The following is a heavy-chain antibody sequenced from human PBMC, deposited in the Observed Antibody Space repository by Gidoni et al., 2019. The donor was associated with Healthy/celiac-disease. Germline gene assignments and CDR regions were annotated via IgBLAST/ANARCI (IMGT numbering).Heavy chain of an antibody. CDR3: AKDRSGYDYFDY. CDR2: ISGSGGST. J-gene: IGHJ4*02. V-gene: IGHV3-23*01. Sequence: EVHLLESGGGLVQPGGSLRRSCAASGFTFSSYAMSWVRQAPGKGLDWVSAISGSGGSTYYADSVKGRFTISRDNSKNTLYLQMNSLRAEDTAVYYCAKDRSGYDYFDYWGQGTLVTVSS. D-gene: IGHD5-12*01. CDR1: GFTFSSYA.